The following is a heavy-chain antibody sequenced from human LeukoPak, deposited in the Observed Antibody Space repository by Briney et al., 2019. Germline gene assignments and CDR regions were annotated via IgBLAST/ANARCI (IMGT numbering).Heavy chain of an antibody. V-gene: IGHV3-30-3*01. D-gene: IGHD6-13*01. CDR3: ARGPYSSSWYYFDY. Sequence: PGRSLRLSCAASGFTFSSYAMHWVRQAPGKGLEWVAVISYDGSNKYYADSVKGRFTISRDNSKNTLYLQMNSLRAEDTAVYYCARGPYSSSWYYFDYWGQGTLVTVSS. CDR2: ISYDGSNK. J-gene: IGHJ4*02. CDR1: GFTFSSYA.